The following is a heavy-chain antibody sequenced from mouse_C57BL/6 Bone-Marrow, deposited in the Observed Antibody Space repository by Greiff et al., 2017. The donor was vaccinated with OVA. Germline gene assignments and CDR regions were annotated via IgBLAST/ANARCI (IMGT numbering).Heavy chain of an antibody. CDR2: IRLKSDNYAT. D-gene: IGHD2-4*01. CDR1: GFTFSNYW. CDR3: TRGGLRRSFAY. J-gene: IGHJ3*01. Sequence: DVQLQESGGGLVQPGGSMKLSCVASGFTFSNYWMNWVRQSPEKGLEWVAQIRLKSDNYATHYAESVKGRFTISRDDSKSSVYLQMNNLRAEDTGIYYCTRGGLRRSFAYWGQGTLVTVSA. V-gene: IGHV6-3*01.